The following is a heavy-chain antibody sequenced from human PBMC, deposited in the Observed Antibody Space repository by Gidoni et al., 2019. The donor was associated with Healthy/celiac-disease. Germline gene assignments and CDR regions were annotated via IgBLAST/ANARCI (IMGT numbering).Heavy chain of an antibody. CDR3: ARAYCSSTSCYDRYYYYYGMDV. Sequence: QVQLVQSGAEVKKPGASVKVSCTASGYTFTGYYMHCLRQAPGQGLEWMGWINPNRGGTNYAQKFQGRVTMTRDTSISTAYMELSRLRSDDTAVYYCARAYCSSTSCYDRYYYYYGMDVWGQGTTVTVSS. J-gene: IGHJ6*02. V-gene: IGHV1-2*02. CDR2: INPNRGGT. CDR1: GYTFTGYY. D-gene: IGHD2-2*01.